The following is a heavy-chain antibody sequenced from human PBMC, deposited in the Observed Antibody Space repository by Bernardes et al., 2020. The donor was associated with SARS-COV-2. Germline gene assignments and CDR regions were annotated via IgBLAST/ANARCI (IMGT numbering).Heavy chain of an antibody. V-gene: IGHV3-21*01. CDR1: GFTFSSYS. CDR2: ISSSSSYI. Sequence: GGSLRLSCAASGFTFSSYSMNWVRQAPGKGLEWVSSISSSSSYIYYADSVKGRFTISRDNAKNSLYLQMNSLRAEDTAVYYCARGQNGFWSGYFGVEDAFDIWGQGTMVTVSS. D-gene: IGHD3-3*01. CDR3: ARGQNGFWSGYFGVEDAFDI. J-gene: IGHJ3*02.